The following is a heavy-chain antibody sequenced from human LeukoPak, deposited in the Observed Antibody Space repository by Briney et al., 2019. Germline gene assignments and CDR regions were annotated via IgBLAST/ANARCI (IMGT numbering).Heavy chain of an antibody. CDR2: IYTSGST. D-gene: IGHD2-15*01. CDR1: GGSISSYY. J-gene: IGHJ6*03. V-gene: IGHV4-4*07. CDR3: ARAYCSGGSCYSGALYYYYMDV. Sequence: SETLSLTCTVSGGSISSYYWSWIRQPAGKGLEWIGRIYTSGSTNYNPSLKSRVTMSVDTSKNQFSLKLSSVTAADTAVYYCARAYCSGGSCYSGALYYYYMDVWGKGTTVTVSS.